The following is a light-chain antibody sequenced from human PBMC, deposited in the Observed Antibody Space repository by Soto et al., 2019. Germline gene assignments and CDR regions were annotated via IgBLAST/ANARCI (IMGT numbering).Light chain of an antibody. Sequence: EIVLTQSPGTLSLSPGERATLSCRASQSVTSGSLSWYQQKPGQALRLLIYGASSRATGIPVRFSGSGSGTDFTLTIDRLEPEDSAVYYCQRYGGYTFGQGTKLEIK. V-gene: IGKV3-20*01. CDR2: GAS. J-gene: IGKJ2*01. CDR3: QRYGGYT. CDR1: QSVTSGS.